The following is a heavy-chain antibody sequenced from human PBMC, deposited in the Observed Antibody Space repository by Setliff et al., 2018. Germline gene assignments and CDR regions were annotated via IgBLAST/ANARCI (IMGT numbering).Heavy chain of an antibody. CDR2: LQTYSGHT. CDR3: ATDVNQWDPTYMDV. Sequence: ASVKVSCKASGDSIPKNAISWVRQAPGQGLEWMGWLQTYSGHTNYAQKFRGRATMTADTSTRTAYLELRALTSDDTAVYYCATDVNQWDPTYMDVWGEGTTVTVSS. D-gene: IGHD1-26*01. J-gene: IGHJ6*03. CDR1: GDSIPKNA. V-gene: IGHV1-18*01.